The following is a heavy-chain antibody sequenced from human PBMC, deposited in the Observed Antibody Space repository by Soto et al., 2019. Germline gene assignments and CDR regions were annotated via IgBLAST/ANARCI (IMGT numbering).Heavy chain of an antibody. J-gene: IGHJ4*02. Sequence: EVQLVESGGGLVQPGGSLRLSCAASGFTFTGYYMHWVRQAPGQGLVWVARIYTDGSSAGYADSVKGRFTISRDNAKNTLYLQMNSLRAEDTAMYYCARNLFYFDYWGRGTLVTVSS. CDR3: ARNLFYFDY. V-gene: IGHV3-74*01. CDR1: GFTFTGYY. CDR2: IYTDGSSA. D-gene: IGHD3-9*01.